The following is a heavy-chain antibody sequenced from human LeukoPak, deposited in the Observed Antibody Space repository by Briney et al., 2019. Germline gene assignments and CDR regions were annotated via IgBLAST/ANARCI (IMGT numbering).Heavy chain of an antibody. CDR2: ISGSGGST. CDR3: AKSNHFGVVIFFDY. J-gene: IGHJ4*02. Sequence: GGSLRLSCAASGFTFSSYAMSWVRQAPGKGLEWVSAISGSGGSTYYADSVKGRFTISRDNSKNALYLQMNSLRAEDTAVYYCAKSNHFGVVIFFDYWGQGTLVTVSS. V-gene: IGHV3-23*01. CDR1: GFTFSSYA. D-gene: IGHD3-3*01.